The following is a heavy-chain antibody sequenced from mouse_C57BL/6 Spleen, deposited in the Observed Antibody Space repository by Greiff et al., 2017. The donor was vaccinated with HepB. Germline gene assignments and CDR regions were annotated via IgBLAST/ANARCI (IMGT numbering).Heavy chain of an antibody. CDR1: GYAFSSSW. J-gene: IGHJ2*01. CDR3: AREYPYFDY. V-gene: IGHV1-82*01. CDR2: IYPGDGDT. Sequence: QVQLQQSGPELVKPGASVKISCKASGYAFSSSWMNWVKQRPGKGLEWIGRIYPGDGDTNYNGKFKGKATLTADKSSSTAYMQLSSLTSEDSAVYFCAREYPYFDYWGQGTTLTVSS. D-gene: IGHD5-1*01.